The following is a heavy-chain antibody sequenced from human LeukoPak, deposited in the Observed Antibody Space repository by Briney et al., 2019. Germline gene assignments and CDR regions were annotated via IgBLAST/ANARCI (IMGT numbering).Heavy chain of an antibody. CDR3: ARDKYFGVMDV. CDR2: IYSAGST. CDR1: GFTFSDYY. V-gene: IGHV3-53*01. J-gene: IGHJ6*03. Sequence: QPGGSLRLSCAASGFTFSDYYMSWIRQAPGKGLEWVSVIYSAGSTYYADSVQGRFTISRDNSKNTLYLQMNSLRAEDTAVYYCARDKYFGVMDVWGKGTTVTISS. D-gene: IGHD3-10*01.